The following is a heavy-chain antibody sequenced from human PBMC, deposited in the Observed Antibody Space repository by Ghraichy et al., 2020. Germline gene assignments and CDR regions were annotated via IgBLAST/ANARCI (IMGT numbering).Heavy chain of an antibody. CDR1: GFTFSNYG. D-gene: IGHD6-13*01. J-gene: IGHJ6*02. CDR3: AKGILAAAVYHNYGMDV. Sequence: GGSLRLSCAASGFTFSNYGMHWVRQAPGKGLEWVAVISYDGSKKYYADSVKGQFTISRDNSKNTLYLQMNSLRAEDTAVYYCAKGILAAAVYHNYGMDVWGHGTTVTVSS. CDR2: ISYDGSKK. V-gene: IGHV3-30*18.